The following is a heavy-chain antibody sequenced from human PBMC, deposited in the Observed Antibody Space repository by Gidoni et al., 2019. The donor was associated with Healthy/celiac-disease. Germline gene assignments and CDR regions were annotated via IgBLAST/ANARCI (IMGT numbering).Heavy chain of an antibody. Sequence: QVQLQESGPGLVKPSPTLSLTCTVSGGSISRGRSFWRWIRQPAGKGLEWIGRIYTSGSTNYYPSLKSRVTISLDTSKNQFSLKLSSVTAADTAVYYCARELGQDIVVVPAARGYFDYWGQGTLVTVSS. V-gene: IGHV4-61*02. D-gene: IGHD2-2*01. J-gene: IGHJ4*02. CDR1: GGSISRGRSF. CDR2: IYTSGST. CDR3: ARELGQDIVVVPAARGYFDY.